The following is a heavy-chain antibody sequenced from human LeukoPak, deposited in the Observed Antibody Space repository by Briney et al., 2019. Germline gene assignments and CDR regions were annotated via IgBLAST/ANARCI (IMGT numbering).Heavy chain of an antibody. Sequence: GGSLRLSCAASGFTFSSYAMHWVRQAPGKGLEWVAVISYDGSNKYYADSVKGRFTISRDNSKYTLYLQMNSLRAEDTAVYYCARDSSGWYVGNYFDYWGQGTLVTVSS. CDR1: GFTFSSYA. CDR2: ISYDGSNK. J-gene: IGHJ4*02. D-gene: IGHD6-19*01. CDR3: ARDSSGWYVGNYFDY. V-gene: IGHV3-30-3*01.